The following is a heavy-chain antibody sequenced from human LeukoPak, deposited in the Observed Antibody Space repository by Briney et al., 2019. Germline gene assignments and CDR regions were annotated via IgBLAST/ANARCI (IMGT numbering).Heavy chain of an antibody. J-gene: IGHJ4*02. CDR1: GFTFSSYG. D-gene: IGHD5-18*01. CDR3: AKGGTAMVMGGGSIDY. Sequence: GGSLRLSCAASGFTFSSYGMHWVRQAPGKGLEWVAVISYDGSNKYYADSVKGRFTISRDNAKNSLYLQMNSLRAEDMALYYCAKGGTAMVMGGGSIDYWGQGTLVTVSS. V-gene: IGHV3-30*18. CDR2: ISYDGSNK.